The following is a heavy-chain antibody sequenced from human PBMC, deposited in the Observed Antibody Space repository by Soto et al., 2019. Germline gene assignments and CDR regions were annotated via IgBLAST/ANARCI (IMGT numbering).Heavy chain of an antibody. CDR2: IYYSGST. CDR1: GGSISSGYFY. CDR3: ARTYDYDRWFDP. V-gene: IGHV4-30-4*01. D-gene: IGHD3-16*01. J-gene: IGHJ5*02. Sequence: KPSETLSLTCTVSGGSISSGYFYWSWIRQPPGKGLEWIGYIYYSGSTYYNPSLKSRVTISVDTSKNQFSLKLSSVTAADTAVYSCARTYDYDRWFDPWGQGTLVTVSS.